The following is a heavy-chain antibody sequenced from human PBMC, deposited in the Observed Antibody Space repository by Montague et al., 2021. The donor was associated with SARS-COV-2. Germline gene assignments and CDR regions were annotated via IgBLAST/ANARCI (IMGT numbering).Heavy chain of an antibody. Sequence: SETLSLTCAVYGGSFSGYYWTWIRQPPGKGLEWIAEINHSGSTNYNWSLKSRVTISVGTSKNQFSLRLSSLTAADTAMYYCARWDPPTLTDLGLRGKSASDSWGQGGLVTVCS. D-gene: IGHD4-23*01. CDR3: ARWDPPTLTDLGLRGKSASDS. CDR2: INHSGST. CDR1: GGSFSGYY. J-gene: IGHJ4*02. V-gene: IGHV4-34*01.